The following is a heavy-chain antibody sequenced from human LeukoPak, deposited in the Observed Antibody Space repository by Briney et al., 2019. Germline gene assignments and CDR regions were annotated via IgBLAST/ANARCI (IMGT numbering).Heavy chain of an antibody. Sequence: GASVKVSCKASGYTFTSYGISWVRQAPGQGLEWMGWISAYNGSTNYAQKLQGRVTMTTDTSTSTAYMELRSLRSDATAVYYCARAGVGYSSSWCTFGDGGIDYWGQGTLVTVSS. CDR2: ISAYNGST. J-gene: IGHJ4*02. CDR1: GYTFTSYG. D-gene: IGHD6-13*01. CDR3: ARAGVGYSSSWCTFGDGGIDY. V-gene: IGHV1-18*01.